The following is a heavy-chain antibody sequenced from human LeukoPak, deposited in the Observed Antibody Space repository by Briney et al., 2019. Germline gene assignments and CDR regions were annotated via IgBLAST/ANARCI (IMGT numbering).Heavy chain of an antibody. V-gene: IGHV3-33*08. J-gene: IGHJ6*02. CDR3: ARGGPHYQYYQMEV. CDR2: IWSDGSKE. CDR1: GFSFGNSW. Sequence: GGSLRLSCAASGFSFGNSWMAWVRQAPGKGLEWVALIWSDGSKEYYADSVKGRFTISRDNSKNTLSLQMNRLRAEDTAVYYCARGGPHYQYYQMEVWGQGTTVTVSS.